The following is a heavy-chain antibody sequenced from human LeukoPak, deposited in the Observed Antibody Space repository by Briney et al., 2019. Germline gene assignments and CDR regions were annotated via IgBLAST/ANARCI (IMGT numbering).Heavy chain of an antibody. D-gene: IGHD5-12*01. CDR1: GFTFDDYA. J-gene: IGHJ4*02. Sequence: GGSLRLSCAASGFTFDDYAMHWVRQAPGKGLEWVSGISWNSGSIGYADSVKGRFTISRDNAKNSLCLQMNSLRAEDTALYYCAKDQAPDIVATVTFDYWGQGTLVTVSS. CDR2: ISWNSGSI. CDR3: AKDQAPDIVATVTFDY. V-gene: IGHV3-9*01.